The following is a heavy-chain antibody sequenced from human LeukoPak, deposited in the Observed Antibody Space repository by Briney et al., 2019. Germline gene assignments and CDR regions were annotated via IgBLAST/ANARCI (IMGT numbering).Heavy chain of an antibody. Sequence: GGSLRLSCAASGFTFSSYAMSWVRQAPGKGLEWVSAISGSGGSTYYADSVKGRFTISRDNSKNTLYLQMNSLRAEDTAVYYCAKERVHQRLASSDAFDIWGQGTMVTVSS. CDR1: GFTFSSYA. D-gene: IGHD6-25*01. CDR2: ISGSGGST. CDR3: AKERVHQRLASSDAFDI. J-gene: IGHJ3*02. V-gene: IGHV3-23*01.